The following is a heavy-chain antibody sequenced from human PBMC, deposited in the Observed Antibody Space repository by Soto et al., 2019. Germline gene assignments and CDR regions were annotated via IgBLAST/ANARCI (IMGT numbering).Heavy chain of an antibody. Sequence: PSETLSLTCAVSGYSISSSNWWGWIRQPPGKGLEWLGYASYSGSTNYNPSLKNRVTISVDTSKNQFSLKLSSVTAADTAVYYCARRVRSGYYGSGSYYKTRGDYYYGMDVWGQGTTVTVSS. CDR3: ARRVRSGYYGSGSYYKTRGDYYYGMDV. V-gene: IGHV4-28*01. CDR2: ASYSGST. D-gene: IGHD3-10*01. J-gene: IGHJ6*02. CDR1: GYSISSSNW.